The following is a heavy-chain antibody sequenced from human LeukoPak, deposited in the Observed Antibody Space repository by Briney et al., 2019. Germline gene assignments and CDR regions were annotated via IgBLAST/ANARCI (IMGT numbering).Heavy chain of an antibody. D-gene: IGHD6-19*01. CDR2: ISGSGDST. J-gene: IGHJ5*02. Sequence: PGGSLRLSCAASGFTFSSYGMSWVRQAPGKGLEWVSAISGSGDSTYYADSVKGRFTISRDNSKNTLYLQMNRLRAEDTAIYYCAKDSRSSGWYNWFDPWGQGTLVTVSS. CDR3: AKDSRSSGWYNWFDP. V-gene: IGHV3-23*01. CDR1: GFTFSSYG.